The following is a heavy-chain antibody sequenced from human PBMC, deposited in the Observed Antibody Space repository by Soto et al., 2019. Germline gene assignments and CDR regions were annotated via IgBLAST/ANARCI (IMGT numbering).Heavy chain of an antibody. V-gene: IGHV1-3*01. Sequence: ASVKVSCKASGYTFTSYAMHWVRQAPGQRLEWMGWINAGNGNTKYSQKFQGRVTITRDTSASTAYMELSSLRSEDTAVYYCARGHLVPAAMDHYYYMDDWGKGTTVTVSS. CDR3: ARGHLVPAAMDHYYYMDD. D-gene: IGHD2-2*01. J-gene: IGHJ6*03. CDR1: GYTFTSYA. CDR2: INAGNGNT.